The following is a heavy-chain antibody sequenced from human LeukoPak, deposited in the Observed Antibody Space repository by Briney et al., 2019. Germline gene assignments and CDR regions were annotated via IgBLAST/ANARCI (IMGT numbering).Heavy chain of an antibody. V-gene: IGHV1-3*04. D-gene: IGHD4-11*01. CDR1: GYTLTSYA. J-gene: IGHJ4*02. CDR2: INTGNGNT. CDR3: ARGGSRMTTFYIIDY. Sequence: SVKVSCKASGYTLTSYAIHWVRQAPGQRPEWMGWINTGNGNTKYSQKFQGRVTITRDTPANTAYMELSSLRFEDTAVYYCARGGSRMTTFYIIDYWGQGTLVTVSS.